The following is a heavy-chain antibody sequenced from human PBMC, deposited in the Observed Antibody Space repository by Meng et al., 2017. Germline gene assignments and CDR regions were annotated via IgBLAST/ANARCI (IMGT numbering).Heavy chain of an antibody. D-gene: IGHD2-15*01. Sequence: SETLSLTCTVSGGSVSSGSYYWSWIRQPPGKGLEWIGYIYYSGSTNYNPSLKSRVTISVDTSKNQFSLKLSSVTAADTAVYYCARAPRYCSGGSCYHDAFDIWGQETMVTVSS. J-gene: IGHJ3*02. CDR2: IYYSGST. CDR3: ARAPRYCSGGSCYHDAFDI. V-gene: IGHV4-61*01. CDR1: GGSVSSGSYY.